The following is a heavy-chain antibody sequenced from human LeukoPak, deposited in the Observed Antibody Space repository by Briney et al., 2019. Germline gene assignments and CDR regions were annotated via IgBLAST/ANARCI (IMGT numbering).Heavy chain of an antibody. CDR1: GHSISSGYY. CDR2: IYQSGST. CDR3: ARVRGEGGSVFEI. J-gene: IGHJ3*02. D-gene: IGHD3-16*01. Sequence: PSETLSLTCNVSGHSISSGYYWGWIRQPPGKGLEWIGNIYQSGSTYYNPSLKSRVTISEETSKKQFSLKLRSVTAADTAVYYWARVRGEGGSVFEIWGQATMVTVSS. V-gene: IGHV4-38-2*02.